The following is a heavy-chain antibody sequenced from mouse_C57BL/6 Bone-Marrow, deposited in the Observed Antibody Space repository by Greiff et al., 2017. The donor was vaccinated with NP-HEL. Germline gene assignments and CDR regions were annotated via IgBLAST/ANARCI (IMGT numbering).Heavy chain of an antibody. CDR1: GYAFSSSW. V-gene: IGHV1-82*01. Sequence: QVQLQQSGPELVKPGASVKISCKASGYAFSSSWMNWVKQRPGKGLEWIGRIYPGDGDTNYTGKFKGKATLTADKSSSTAYMQLSSLTSEESAVYFCARVPSYCGSSYRDFDVWGTGTTVTVSS. D-gene: IGHD1-1*01. CDR2: IYPGDGDT. CDR3: ARVPSYCGSSYRDFDV. J-gene: IGHJ1*03.